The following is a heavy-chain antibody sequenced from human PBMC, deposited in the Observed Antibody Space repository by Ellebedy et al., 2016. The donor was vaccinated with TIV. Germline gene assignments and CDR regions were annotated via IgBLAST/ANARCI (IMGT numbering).Heavy chain of an antibody. CDR1: GYTFTRYY. D-gene: IGHD2-15*01. CDR3: ARVGDGSDY. Sequence: AASVKVSCKASGYTFTRYYIHWVRQAPGHGFEYMGIINPSGGRTSYAQKFQGRVTMTRDKSTSTFYMELSSLRSEDTAVYYCARVGDGSDYWGQGTLVTVSS. J-gene: IGHJ4*02. CDR2: INPSGGRT. V-gene: IGHV1-46*01.